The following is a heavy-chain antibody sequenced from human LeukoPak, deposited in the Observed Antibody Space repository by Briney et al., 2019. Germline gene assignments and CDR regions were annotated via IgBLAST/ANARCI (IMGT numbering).Heavy chain of an antibody. CDR3: ARVTSSSSLNY. V-gene: IGHV4-59*01. Sequence: SETLSLTCTVSGGSISSYYWSWIRQPPGKGLEWIGYIYYSGSTNYNPSLKSRVTISVDTSKNQFSLKLSSVTAADTAVYYCARVTSSSSLNYWGQGTLVTVSS. CDR2: IYYSGST. D-gene: IGHD6-6*01. CDR1: GGSISSYY. J-gene: IGHJ4*02.